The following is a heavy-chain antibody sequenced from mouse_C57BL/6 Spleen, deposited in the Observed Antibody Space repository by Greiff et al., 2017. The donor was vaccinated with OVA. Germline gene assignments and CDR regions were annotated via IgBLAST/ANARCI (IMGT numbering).Heavy chain of an antibody. CDR3: VRKGDGYFYAMDY. V-gene: IGHV10-1*01. D-gene: IGHD2-3*01. J-gene: IGHJ4*01. Sequence: EVQLVESGGGLVQPKGSLKLSCAASGFSFNTYAMNWVRQAPGKGLEWVARIRSKSNNYATYYADSVKDRFTISRDDSESMLYLQMNNLKTEDTSMYYCVRKGDGYFYAMDYGGKETSVPFSS. CDR2: IRSKSNNYAT. CDR1: GFSFNTYA.